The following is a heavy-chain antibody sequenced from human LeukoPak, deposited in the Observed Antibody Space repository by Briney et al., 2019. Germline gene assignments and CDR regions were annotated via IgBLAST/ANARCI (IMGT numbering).Heavy chain of an antibody. CDR1: GFTFDDYG. D-gene: IGHD6-13*01. V-gene: IGHV3-20*04. J-gene: IGHJ3*02. Sequence: GGSLRLSCAASGFTFDDYGMSWVRQAPGKGLEWVSGINWNGGSTGYADSVKGRFTISRDNSKNTLYLQMNSLRAEDTAVYYCAREGRGSSPDAFDIWGQGTMVTVSS. CDR2: INWNGGST. CDR3: AREGRGSSPDAFDI.